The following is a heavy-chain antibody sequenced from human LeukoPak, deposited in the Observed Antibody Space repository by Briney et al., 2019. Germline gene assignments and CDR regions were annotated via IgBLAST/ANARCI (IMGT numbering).Heavy chain of an antibody. Sequence: PGGSLRLSCAASGFTFSSYSMNWVRQAPGKGLEWVSSISSSSSYIYYADSVKGRFTISRDNAKNSLYLQMNSLRAEDTAVYYCARATTPIRCAFDIWGQGTMVTVSS. V-gene: IGHV3-21*01. D-gene: IGHD4-17*01. J-gene: IGHJ3*02. CDR1: GFTFSSYS. CDR2: ISSSSSYI. CDR3: ARATTPIRCAFDI.